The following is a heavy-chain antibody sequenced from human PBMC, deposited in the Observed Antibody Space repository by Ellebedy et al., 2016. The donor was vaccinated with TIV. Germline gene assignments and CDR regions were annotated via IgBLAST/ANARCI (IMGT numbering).Heavy chain of an antibody. D-gene: IGHD4-17*01. CDR1: GGSISSSSSY. Sequence: SETLSLTXTVSGGSISSSSSYWGWLRQPPGKGLEWIGSIYYSGSTYYNPSLKSRVTISVDTSKNQFSLKLSSVTAADTAVYYCARGLGDYGDYKQADYWGQGTLVTVSS. V-gene: IGHV4-39*07. J-gene: IGHJ4*02. CDR2: IYYSGST. CDR3: ARGLGDYGDYKQADY.